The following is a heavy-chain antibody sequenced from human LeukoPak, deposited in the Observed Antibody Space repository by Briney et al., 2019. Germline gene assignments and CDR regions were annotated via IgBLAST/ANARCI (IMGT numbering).Heavy chain of an antibody. CDR2: ISGSNSYI. Sequence: PGGSLRLSCVASGFTFSNYSMNWVRQAPGKGLEWVSSISGSNSYIYYADSVKGRFTISRDNAKNSLYLQMNSLRPEDTAVYYCARDAGYGNWVVDYWGQGTLVTVSS. CDR3: ARDAGYGNWVVDY. J-gene: IGHJ4*02. CDR1: GFTFSNYS. D-gene: IGHD4-23*01. V-gene: IGHV3-21*01.